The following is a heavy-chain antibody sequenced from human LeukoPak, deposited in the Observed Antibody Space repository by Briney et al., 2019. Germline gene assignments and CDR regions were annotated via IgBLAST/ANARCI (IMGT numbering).Heavy chain of an antibody. CDR2: INPNSGGT. CDR1: GYTFTSYG. V-gene: IGHV1-2*02. Sequence: GASVKVSCKASGYTFTSYGISWVRQAPGQGLEWMGWINPNSGGTNYAQKFQGRVTMTRDTSISTAYMELSRLRSDDTAVYYCARPFEYDFWSGYYQYYFDYWGQGTLVTVSS. CDR3: ARPFEYDFWSGYYQYYFDY. D-gene: IGHD3-3*01. J-gene: IGHJ4*02.